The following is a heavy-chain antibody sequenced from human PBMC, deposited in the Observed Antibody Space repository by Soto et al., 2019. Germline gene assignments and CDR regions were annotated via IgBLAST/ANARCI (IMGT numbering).Heavy chain of an antibody. D-gene: IGHD3-10*01. V-gene: IGHV3-48*01. Sequence: PEWSLRLSCAASGFTFSDFSMNWVRQAPGKGLEWVSYIKGGSDISYADSVKGRFTISRDNAKNSLYLEMNSLRAEDTAVYYCGRESPGYYGSGSSDPHFDYWVPGTLVSVAS. CDR3: GRESPGYYGSGSSDPHFDY. CDR1: GFTFSDFS. J-gene: IGHJ4*02. CDR2: IKGGSDI.